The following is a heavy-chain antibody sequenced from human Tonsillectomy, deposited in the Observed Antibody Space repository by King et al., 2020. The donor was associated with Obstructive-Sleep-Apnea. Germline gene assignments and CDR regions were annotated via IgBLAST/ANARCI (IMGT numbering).Heavy chain of an antibody. Sequence: VQLVESGGGLVQPGRSLRLSCAASGFTFDDYAMHWVRQAPGKGLEWVSGISWNSGSIGYAHSVKGRFTISRDNAKNSLYLQMNSLRAEDTALYYCAKGAVAATPLSVGYFDYWGQGTLVTVSS. J-gene: IGHJ4*02. CDR3: AKGAVAATPLSVGYFDY. D-gene: IGHD2-15*01. CDR1: GFTFDDYA. V-gene: IGHV3-9*01. CDR2: ISWNSGSI.